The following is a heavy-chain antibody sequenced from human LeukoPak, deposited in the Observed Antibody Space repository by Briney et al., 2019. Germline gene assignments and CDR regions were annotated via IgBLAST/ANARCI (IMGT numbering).Heavy chain of an antibody. V-gene: IGHV3-23*01. CDR3: ARSPYGDYSFDY. Sequence: PGGSLRLSCAASGFTFSSYATSWVRQAPGKGVEWVSAISGSGGSTYYAASVKGRFTISRDNAKNTLYLQMNSLRAEDTAVYYCARSPYGDYSFDYWGQGTLVTVSS. D-gene: IGHD4-17*01. CDR2: ISGSGGST. J-gene: IGHJ4*02. CDR1: GFTFSSYA.